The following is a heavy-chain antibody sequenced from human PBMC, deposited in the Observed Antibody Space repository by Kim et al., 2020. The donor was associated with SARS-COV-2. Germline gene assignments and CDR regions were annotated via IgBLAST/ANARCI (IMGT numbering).Heavy chain of an antibody. CDR2: IYYSGST. J-gene: IGHJ3*02. D-gene: IGHD3-16*02. V-gene: IGHV4-39*01. Sequence: SETLSLTCTVSGGSISSSSYYWGWIRQPPGKGLEWIGSIYYSGSTYYNPYLKSRVTISVDTSKNQFSLKLSSVTAADTAVYYCARHFGQSYDYVWGSYRSDAFDIWGQGTMVTVSS. CDR1: GGSISSSSYY. CDR3: ARHFGQSYDYVWGSYRSDAFDI.